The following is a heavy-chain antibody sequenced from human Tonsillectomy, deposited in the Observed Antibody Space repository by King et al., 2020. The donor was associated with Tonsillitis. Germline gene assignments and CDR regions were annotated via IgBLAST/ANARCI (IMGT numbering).Heavy chain of an antibody. D-gene: IGHD3-10*01. CDR2: IYPGDSDI. V-gene: IGHV5-51*01. CDR1: GYNFSSYW. CDR3: ARQKYGSGSHFDY. J-gene: IGHJ4*02. Sequence: QLVQSGAEVKKAGESLKISCKGSGYNFSSYWIGWVRQMPGKGLEWRGIIYPGDSDIRYSPSFQCQVTISADKSISTAYLQGSSLKPSDTAMYYCARQKYGSGSHFDYWGQGTPVTVSS.